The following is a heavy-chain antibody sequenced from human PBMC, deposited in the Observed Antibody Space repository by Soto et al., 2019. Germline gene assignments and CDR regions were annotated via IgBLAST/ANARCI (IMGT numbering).Heavy chain of an antibody. D-gene: IGHD6-19*01. J-gene: IGHJ5*02. CDR2: IYHSEST. CDR1: GYSISSGYC. CDR3: ARDASGWKYNWFDP. V-gene: IGHV4-38-2*02. Sequence: SQTLSLTCAVSGYSISSGYCWGWIRQSPGKGLEWIGSIYHSESTYNNPSLKSRITISVDTSKNQISLKLRSVTAADTAVYYCARDASGWKYNWFDPWGQGTLVTVSS.